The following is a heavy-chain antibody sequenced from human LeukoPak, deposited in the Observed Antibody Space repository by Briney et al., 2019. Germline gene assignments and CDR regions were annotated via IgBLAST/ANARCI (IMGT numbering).Heavy chain of an antibody. CDR2: IIPIFGTA. V-gene: IGHV1-69*01. D-gene: IGHD2-2*01. CDR3: GRYCSSTSCPEGAFDI. Sequence: SVKVSCKASGGTFSSYAISWVRQAPGQGLEWMGGIIPIFGTANYAQKFQGRVRITADESTSTAYMELSSLRSEDTAVYYCGRYCSSTSCPEGAFDIWGQGTMVTVSS. CDR1: GGTFSSYA. J-gene: IGHJ3*02.